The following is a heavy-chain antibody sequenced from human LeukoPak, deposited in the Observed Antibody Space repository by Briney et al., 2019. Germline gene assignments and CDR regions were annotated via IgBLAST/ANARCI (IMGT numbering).Heavy chain of an antibody. CDR3: ARDSGYGDYVGAFDI. J-gene: IGHJ3*02. CDR2: IYYSGST. V-gene: IGHV4-30-4*01. D-gene: IGHD4-17*01. CDR1: GGSISSGDYY. Sequence: PSEALSLTCTVSGGSISSGDYYWSWIRQPPGKGLEWIGYIYYSGSTYYNPSLKSRVTISVDTSKNQFSLKLSSVTAADTAVYCCARDSGYGDYVGAFDIWGQGTMVTVSS.